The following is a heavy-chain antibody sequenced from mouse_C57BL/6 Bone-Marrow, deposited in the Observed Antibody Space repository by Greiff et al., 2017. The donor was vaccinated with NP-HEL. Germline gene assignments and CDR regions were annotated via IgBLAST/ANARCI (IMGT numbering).Heavy chain of an antibody. J-gene: IGHJ4*01. CDR1: GYTFTSYG. CDR3: ARSRIPPYAMDY. V-gene: IGHV1-81*01. CDR2: IYPRSGNT. Sequence: VKLQESGAELARPGASVKLSCKASGYTFTSYGISWVKQRTGQGLEWIGEIYPRSGNTYYNEKFKGKATLTADKSSSTAYMELRSLTSEDSAVYFCARSRIPPYAMDYWGQGTSVTVSS.